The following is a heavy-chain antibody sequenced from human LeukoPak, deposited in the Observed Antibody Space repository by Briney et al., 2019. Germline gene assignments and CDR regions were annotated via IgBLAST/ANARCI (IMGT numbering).Heavy chain of an antibody. CDR1: GFTFSSYA. CDR2: ISGSGGST. J-gene: IGHJ4*02. Sequence: HPGGSLRLSCAASGFTFSSYAMSWVRQAPGKGLEWVSAISGSGGSTYYADSVKGRFTISRDNSKNTLYLQMNSLRAEDTAVYYCAKVGVGYSYGRGDYWGQGTLVTVSS. V-gene: IGHV3-23*01. D-gene: IGHD5-18*01. CDR3: AKVGVGYSYGRGDY.